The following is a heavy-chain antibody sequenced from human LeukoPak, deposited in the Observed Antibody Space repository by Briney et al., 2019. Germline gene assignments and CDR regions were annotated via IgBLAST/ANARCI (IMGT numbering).Heavy chain of an antibody. V-gene: IGHV5-51*01. CDR1: GFRFTSDW. D-gene: IGHD2-8*02. J-gene: IGHJ4*02. CDR3: ARHGKYFTGSHYFDY. CDR2: IYPDDSDT. Sequence: GESLQISCKGSGFRFTSDWIGWVRQMPGKGLEWMGIIYPDDSDTRYSPSFQGQVTISADKSINTTYLQWSSLKASDTAMYYCARHGKYFTGSHYFDYWGQGTLVTVSS.